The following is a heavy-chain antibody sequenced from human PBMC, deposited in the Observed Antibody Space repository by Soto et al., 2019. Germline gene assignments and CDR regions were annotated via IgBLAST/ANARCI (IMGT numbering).Heavy chain of an antibody. CDR1: GTSVSIPYY. D-gene: IGHD4-17*01. CDR2: IYNGGST. J-gene: IGHJ4*02. CDR3: ARGPTTDKVDY. Sequence: QVQLQESGPGLVEPSQTLSLTCTVSGTSVSIPYYWSWIRQAPGRGLEWIGHIYNGGSTYSSPSLASRVTLSLDTSKNQFSLRLSSVTAADTAVYYCARGPTTDKVDYWGQGALVTVSS. V-gene: IGHV4-30-4*01.